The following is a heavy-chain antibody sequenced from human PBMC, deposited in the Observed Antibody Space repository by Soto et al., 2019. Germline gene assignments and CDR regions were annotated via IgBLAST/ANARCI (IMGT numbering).Heavy chain of an antibody. CDR1: GGSISSYY. D-gene: IGHD2-21*02. V-gene: IGHV4-59*08. Sequence: SETLSLTCTVSGGSISSYYWSWIRQPPGKGLEWIGYIYYSGSTNYNPSLKSRVTISVDTSKNQFSLKLSSVTAADTAVYYCARLLGDYYFDYWGQGTLVTVSS. J-gene: IGHJ4*02. CDR2: IYYSGST. CDR3: ARLLGDYYFDY.